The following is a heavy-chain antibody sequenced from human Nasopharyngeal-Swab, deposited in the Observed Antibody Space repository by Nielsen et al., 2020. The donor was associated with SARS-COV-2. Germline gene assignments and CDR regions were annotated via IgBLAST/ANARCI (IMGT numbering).Heavy chain of an antibody. Sequence: WIRQPPGKGLEWIGYIYYSGSTYYNPSLKSRVTISVDTSKNQFSLKLSSVTAADTAVYYCARAHYYDILTGYILPGMGVMDVWGKGTTVTVSS. D-gene: IGHD3-9*01. CDR2: IYYSGST. V-gene: IGHV4-30-4*01. J-gene: IGHJ6*03. CDR3: ARAHYYDILTGYILPGMGVMDV.